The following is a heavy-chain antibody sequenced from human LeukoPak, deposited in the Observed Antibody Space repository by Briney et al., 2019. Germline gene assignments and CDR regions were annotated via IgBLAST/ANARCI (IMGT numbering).Heavy chain of an antibody. CDR3: AKSYDSGGYPLGDY. D-gene: IGHD3-22*01. CDR1: GFTGPSFA. Sequence: PGGSLTLSCSASGFTGPSFATAWVRQAPGKGLEWVSGIAAGATGTYYSDSVKGRFTISRDNPRKTVQLQMNSLRAEDTAVYYCAKSYDSGGYPLGDYWGQGTLVTVSS. V-gene: IGHV3-23*01. CDR2: IAAGATGT. J-gene: IGHJ4*02.